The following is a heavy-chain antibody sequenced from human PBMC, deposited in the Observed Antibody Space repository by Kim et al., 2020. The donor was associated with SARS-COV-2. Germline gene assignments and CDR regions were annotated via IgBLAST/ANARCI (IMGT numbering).Heavy chain of an antibody. CDR2: ISYDGSNK. D-gene: IGHD3-3*01. Sequence: GGSLRLSCAASGFTFSSYAMHWVRQAPGKGLEWVAVISYDGSNKYYADSVKGRFTISRDNSKNTLYLQMNSLRAEDTAVYYCARDEGSITMFGVVIIPPKHSSAMDVWGQGTTVTVSS. J-gene: IGHJ6*02. V-gene: IGHV3-30-3*01. CDR3: ARDEGSITMFGVVIIPPKHSSAMDV. CDR1: GFTFSSYA.